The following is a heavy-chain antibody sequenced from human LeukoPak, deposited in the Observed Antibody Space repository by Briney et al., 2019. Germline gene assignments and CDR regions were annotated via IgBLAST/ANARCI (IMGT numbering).Heavy chain of an antibody. V-gene: IGHV4-34*01. CDR1: GGSFSGYY. D-gene: IGHD3-9*01. CDR3: ARTMVVRKLGLGYDILTGYQDY. J-gene: IGHJ4*02. Sequence: PSETLSLTCAVYGGSFSGYYWSWIRQPPGKGLEWIGEINHSGSTNYNPSLKSRVTISVDTSKNQFSLKLSSVTAADTGVYDWARTMVVRKLGLGYDILTGYQDYWGLGTLVTVSS. CDR2: INHSGST.